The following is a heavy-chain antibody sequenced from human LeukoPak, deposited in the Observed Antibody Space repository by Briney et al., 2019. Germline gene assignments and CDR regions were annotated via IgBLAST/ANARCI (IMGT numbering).Heavy chain of an antibody. CDR3: SIAAAEY. CDR2: IRSKAYGATT. J-gene: IGHJ4*02. D-gene: IGHD6-13*01. V-gene: IGHV3-49*04. Sequence: PGGSLRLSCAASGFTFSSYWMSWVRQAPGKGLEWVGFIRSKAYGATTEYAASVKGRFTISRDDSKSIAYLQMNSLKTDDTAVYYCSIAAAEYWGQGTLVTVSS. CDR1: GFTFSSYW.